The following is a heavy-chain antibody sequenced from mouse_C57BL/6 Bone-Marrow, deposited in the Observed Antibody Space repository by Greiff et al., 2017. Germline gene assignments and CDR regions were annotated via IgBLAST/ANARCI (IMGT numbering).Heavy chain of an antibody. V-gene: IGHV1-22*01. J-gene: IGHJ1*03. CDR2: INPNNGGT. D-gene: IGHD1-1*01. CDR3: ARRDYYGSSYGYFDV. Sequence: EVQLQQSGPELVKPGASVKMSCKASGYTFTDYNMHWVKQSHGKSLEWIGYINPNNGGTSYTQKFKGKATLTVNTSSSTAYMELRSLTSEDSAVYYCARRDYYGSSYGYFDVWGTGTTVTVSS. CDR1: GYTFTDYN.